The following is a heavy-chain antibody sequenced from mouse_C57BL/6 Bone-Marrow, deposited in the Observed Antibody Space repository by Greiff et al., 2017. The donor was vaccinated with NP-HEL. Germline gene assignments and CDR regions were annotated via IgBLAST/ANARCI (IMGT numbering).Heavy chain of an antibody. CDR1: GYSFTGYF. V-gene: IGHV1-20*01. J-gene: IGHJ4*01. Sequence: EVHLQQSGPELVKPGDSVKISCKASGYSFTGYFMNWVMQSHGKSLEWIGRINPYNGDTFYNQKFKGKATLTVDKSSSTAHMELRSLTSEDSAVYYCARAKGLRRGKSAMDYWGQGTSVTVSS. D-gene: IGHD2-2*01. CDR2: INPYNGDT. CDR3: ARAKGLRRGKSAMDY.